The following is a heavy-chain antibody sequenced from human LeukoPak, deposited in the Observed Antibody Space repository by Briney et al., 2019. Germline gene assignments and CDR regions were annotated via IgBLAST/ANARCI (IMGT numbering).Heavy chain of an antibody. CDR3: AKGGPAIAVAFDY. Sequence: GGTLRLSCAASGFTFDYYAMHWVRQTPGKGLEWVSLISGDGGSTYYADSVKGRFTISRDNSKNSLYLQMNSLRTEDTALYYCAKGGPAIAVAFDYWGQGTLVTVSS. CDR1: GFTFDYYA. J-gene: IGHJ4*02. D-gene: IGHD6-19*01. V-gene: IGHV3-43*02. CDR2: ISGDGGST.